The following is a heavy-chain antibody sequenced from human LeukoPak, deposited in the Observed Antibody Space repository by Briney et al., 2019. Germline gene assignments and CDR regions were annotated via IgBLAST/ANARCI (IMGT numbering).Heavy chain of an antibody. Sequence: GGSLRLSCAASGFTFSSYAMHWVRQAPGKGLEWVAVISYDGSNKYYADSVKGRFTISRDNSKNTLYLQMNSLRAEDTAVYYCASGGQQLVKIDYWGQGTLVTVSS. CDR2: ISYDGSNK. V-gene: IGHV3-30-3*01. CDR1: GFTFSSYA. CDR3: ASGGQQLVKIDY. D-gene: IGHD6-13*01. J-gene: IGHJ4*02.